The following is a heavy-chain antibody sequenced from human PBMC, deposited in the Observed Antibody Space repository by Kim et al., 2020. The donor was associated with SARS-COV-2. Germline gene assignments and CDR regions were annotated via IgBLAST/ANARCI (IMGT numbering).Heavy chain of an antibody. J-gene: IGHJ3*02. CDR2: ISGDGGST. CDR3: AKDIHSGYDWGYSSGWPEGHDAFDI. V-gene: IGHV3-43*02. D-gene: IGHD6-19*01. CDR1: GFTFDDYA. Sequence: GGSLRLSCAASGFTFDDYAMHWVRQAPGKGLEWVSLISGDGGSTYYADSVKGRFTISRDNSKNSLYLQMNSLRTEDTALYYCAKDIHSGYDWGYSSGWPEGHDAFDIWGQGTMVTVSS.